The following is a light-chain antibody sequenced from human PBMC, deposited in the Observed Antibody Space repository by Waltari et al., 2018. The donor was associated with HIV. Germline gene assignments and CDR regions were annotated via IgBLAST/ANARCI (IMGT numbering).Light chain of an antibody. Sequence: DIQMTQSPSSLSASVGDRVTITCRASQSISSYLNWYQQKPGKAPKLLIYAASSLQSGVPSRVSGSGHGTDFTLTISSLQPEEFATYDCQQSYSTPRTFGQGTKVEIK. J-gene: IGKJ1*01. CDR3: QQSYSTPRT. V-gene: IGKV1-39*01. CDR2: AAS. CDR1: QSISSY.